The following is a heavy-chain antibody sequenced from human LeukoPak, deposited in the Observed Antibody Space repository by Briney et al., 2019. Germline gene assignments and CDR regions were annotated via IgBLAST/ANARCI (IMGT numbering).Heavy chain of an antibody. V-gene: IGHV4-4*07. Sequence: SETLSLTCTVSGGSIRNDYWNWIRQPAGEGLEWIGRIHISGSTNYNPSLRSRAAMSVDMSKNQFSLKLSSVTAADTAVYYCARDRGVEAYGPGYSPFDDWGQGTLVTVSS. CDR2: IHISGST. J-gene: IGHJ4*02. CDR3: ARDRGVEAYGPGYSPFDD. CDR1: GGSIRNDY. D-gene: IGHD6-13*01.